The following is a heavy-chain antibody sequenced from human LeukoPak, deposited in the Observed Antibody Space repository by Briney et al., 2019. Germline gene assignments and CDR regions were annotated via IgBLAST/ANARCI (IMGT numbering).Heavy chain of an antibody. J-gene: IGHJ4*02. CDR3: ARDPRLDYYDSSGYFGG. D-gene: IGHD3-22*01. CDR1: GFTFSSYG. CDR2: ISYDGSNK. Sequence: GGSLRLSCAASGFTFSSYGMHWVRQAPGKGLEWVAVISYDGSNKYYADSVKGRFTISRDNSKNTLYLQMNSLRAEDTAVYYCARDPRLDYYDSSGYFGGWGQGTLVTVSS. V-gene: IGHV3-30*03.